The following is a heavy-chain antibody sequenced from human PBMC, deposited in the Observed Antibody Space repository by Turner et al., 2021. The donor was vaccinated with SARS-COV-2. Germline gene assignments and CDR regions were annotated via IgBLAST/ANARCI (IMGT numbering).Heavy chain of an antibody. J-gene: IGHJ6*02. CDR1: GFTVSSNY. CDR2: MYSGGST. Sequence: EVQLVESGGGLVQPGGSLRLSCAASGFTVSSNYMNWVRQAPGKGLEWVSLMYSGGSTYYADSVKGRFTISRHNSKNTLYLQMNSLRAEDTAVYYCARDLVYRGMDVWGQGTTVTVSS. CDR3: ARDLVYRGMDV. D-gene: IGHD5-18*01. V-gene: IGHV3-53*04.